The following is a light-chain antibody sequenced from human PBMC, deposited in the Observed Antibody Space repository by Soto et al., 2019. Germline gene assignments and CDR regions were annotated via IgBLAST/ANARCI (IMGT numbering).Light chain of an antibody. Sequence: QSVLTQPTSVSGSPGQSITISCTGNHNDIGTYYYVSWYQQHPGRAPRLLIHGVTTRPSGISGRFSASKSGLTASLTISGLQPEDEADYYCSSFTSNRIYVFGTGTKVTV. CDR2: GVT. CDR3: SSFTSNRIYV. CDR1: HNDIGTYYY. J-gene: IGLJ1*01. V-gene: IGLV2-14*03.